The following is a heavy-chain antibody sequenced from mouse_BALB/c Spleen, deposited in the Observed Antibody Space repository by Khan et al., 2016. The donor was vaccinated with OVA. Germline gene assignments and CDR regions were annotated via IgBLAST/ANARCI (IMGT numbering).Heavy chain of an antibody. D-gene: IGHD2-13*01. J-gene: IGHJ3*01. Sequence: VQLKQSGPGLVQPSQSLSITCTVSGFSLSNYGVHWVRQSPGKGLEWLGVIWSGGSTDFNAAFISRMNISKDNSKSQVFFKMNSLQTNDSAIYYCARGGLPFAFWGQGTLVTVSA. CDR3: ARGGLPFAF. CDR2: IWSGGST. V-gene: IGHV2-2*02. CDR1: GFSLSNYG.